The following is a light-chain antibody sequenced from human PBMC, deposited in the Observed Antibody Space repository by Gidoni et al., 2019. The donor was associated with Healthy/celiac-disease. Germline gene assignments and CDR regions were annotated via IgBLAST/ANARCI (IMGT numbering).Light chain of an antibody. V-gene: IGKV2-28*01. CDR1: QSLLHSNGYNY. J-gene: IGKJ1*01. CDR2: LGS. CDR3: MQALQTPWT. Sequence: DIVMTQSPLSLPVTPGEPASISCRSSQSLLHSNGYNYLDWYLQKPGQPPQLLIYLGSNRASGVPDRFSGSGSGTDFTLTISSVEAEDVGVYYCMQALQTPWTFGQGTKVEIK.